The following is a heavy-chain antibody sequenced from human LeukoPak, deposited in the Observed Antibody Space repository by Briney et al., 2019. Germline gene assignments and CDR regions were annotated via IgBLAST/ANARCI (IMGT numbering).Heavy chain of an antibody. V-gene: IGHV3-23*01. D-gene: IGHD3-22*01. CDR2: ISDSGGST. J-gene: IGHJ4*02. CDR1: GFTFSSYG. Sequence: PGGSLRLSCAASGFTFSSYGMHWVRQAPGKGLEWVSAISDSGGSTYYADSVKGRFTISGDNSKNTLYLQMNSLRAEDTAVYYCAKDCVDYYDSSGYYWGAFDYWGQGTLVTVSS. CDR3: AKDCVDYYDSSGYYWGAFDY.